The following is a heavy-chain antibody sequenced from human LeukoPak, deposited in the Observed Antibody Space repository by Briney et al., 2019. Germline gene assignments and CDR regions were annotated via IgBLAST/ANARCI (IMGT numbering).Heavy chain of an antibody. CDR1: GFTFSSCA. CDR3: AREDYGKTHFDY. CDR2: ISYDGSNI. J-gene: IGHJ4*02. D-gene: IGHD4-17*01. V-gene: IGHV3-30*04. Sequence: PGRSLRLSCAASGFTFSSCAMHWVRQGPGKGLEWVAVISYDGSNIYYADSVKGRFTISRDNSKNTLYLQMNSLRAEDTAVYYCAREDYGKTHFDYWGQGTLVTVSS.